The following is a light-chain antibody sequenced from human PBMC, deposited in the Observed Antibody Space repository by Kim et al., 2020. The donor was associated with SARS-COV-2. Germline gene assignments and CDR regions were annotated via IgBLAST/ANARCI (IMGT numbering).Light chain of an antibody. CDR1: SSNIGSNP. Sequence: GQRVTISCSGSSSNIGSNPVNWYQQLPGTAPKLLIYSNNQRPSGVPDRFSGSKSGTSASLAISGLQSEDEADYYCAAWDDSLNGVVFGGGTKLTVL. CDR2: SNN. J-gene: IGLJ2*01. CDR3: AAWDDSLNGVV. V-gene: IGLV1-44*01.